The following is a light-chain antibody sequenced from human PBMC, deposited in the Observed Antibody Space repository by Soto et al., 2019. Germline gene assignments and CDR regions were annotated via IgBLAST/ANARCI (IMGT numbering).Light chain of an antibody. J-gene: IGLJ3*02. V-gene: IGLV2-8*01. CDR1: SSDVGGYNY. CDR2: EVS. CDR3: SSYAGSNNFV. Sequence: QSVLTQPPSASGSPGQSVTISCTGTSSDVGGYNYVSWYQQHPGKAPKLMIYEVSERPSGVPDRFSGSKSGNTASLTVSGHQAEDEEDYSSSSYAGSNNFVFGGGTKLTVL.